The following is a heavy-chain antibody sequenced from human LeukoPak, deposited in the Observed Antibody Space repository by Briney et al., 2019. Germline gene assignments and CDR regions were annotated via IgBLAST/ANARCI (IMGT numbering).Heavy chain of an antibody. Sequence: ASVKVSCKASGYTFTSYDINWVRQVTGQGLEWMGWMNPNSGNTGYAQKFQGRVTMTRNTSISTAYMELSSLRSEDTAVYYCARGHMVRGVIAYYYGMDVWGQGTTVTVSS. CDR1: GYTFTSYD. V-gene: IGHV1-8*01. CDR2: MNPNSGNT. CDR3: ARGHMVRGVIAYYYGMDV. J-gene: IGHJ6*02. D-gene: IGHD3-10*01.